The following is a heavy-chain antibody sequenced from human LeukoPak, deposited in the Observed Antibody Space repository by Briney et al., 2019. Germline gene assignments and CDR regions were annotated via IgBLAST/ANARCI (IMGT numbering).Heavy chain of an antibody. CDR3: ARGAAMVTGY. CDR2: IYYSGST. CDR1: GGSISSYY. J-gene: IGHJ4*02. Sequence: SETLSLTCTVSGGSISSYYWSWIRQPPGKGLEWIGYIYYSGSTNYNPSHKSRVTISVDTSKNQFSLKLSSVTAADTAVYYCARGAAMVTGYWGQGTLVTVSS. V-gene: IGHV4-59*01. D-gene: IGHD5-18*01.